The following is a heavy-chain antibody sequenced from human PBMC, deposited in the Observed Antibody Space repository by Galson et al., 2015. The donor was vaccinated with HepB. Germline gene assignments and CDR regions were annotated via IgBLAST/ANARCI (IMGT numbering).Heavy chain of an antibody. D-gene: IGHD2-15*01. CDR2: ISYDGSNK. J-gene: IGHJ6*02. CDR3: ARGGRDIYYNYYGMDV. V-gene: IGHV3-30-3*01. CDR1: GFTFSSYA. Sequence: SLRLSCAASGFTFSSYAMHWVRQAPGKGLEWVAVISYDGSNKYYADSVKGRFTISRDNSKNTLYLQMNSLRAEDTAVYYCARGGRDIYYNYYGMDVWGQGTTVTVSS.